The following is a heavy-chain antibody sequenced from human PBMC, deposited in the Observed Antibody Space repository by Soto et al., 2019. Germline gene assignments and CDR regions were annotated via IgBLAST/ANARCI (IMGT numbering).Heavy chain of an antibody. Sequence: EVQLVESGGGLVQPGRSLRLSCAASGFTFDDYVMHWVRQAPGKGLEWVSGISWNSGSIGYADSVKGRFTISRDNAKNSLYLQMNSLRAEDTALYYCAKDRYCSGGSCNSAFDYWGQGTLVTVSS. V-gene: IGHV3-9*01. J-gene: IGHJ4*02. CDR3: AKDRYCSGGSCNSAFDY. CDR2: ISWNSGSI. CDR1: GFTFDDYV. D-gene: IGHD2-15*01.